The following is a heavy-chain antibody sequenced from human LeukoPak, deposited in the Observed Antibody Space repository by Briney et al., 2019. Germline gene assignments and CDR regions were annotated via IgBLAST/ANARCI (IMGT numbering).Heavy chain of an antibody. D-gene: IGHD1-7*01. CDR1: GFTLSSYS. V-gene: IGHV3-48*02. CDR3: AKLRSGFDP. J-gene: IGHJ5*02. CDR2: ISSTSNTI. Sequence: GGSLRLSCAASGFTLSSYSMNWVRQAPGKGLEWVSYISSTSNTIYYADSVKGRFTISRDNAKNSLYLQMNSLRDEDTAVYYCAKLRSGFDPWGQGTLVTVSS.